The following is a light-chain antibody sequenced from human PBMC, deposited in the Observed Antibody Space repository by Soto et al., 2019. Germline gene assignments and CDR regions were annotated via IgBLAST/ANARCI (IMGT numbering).Light chain of an antibody. CDR1: QSVTSNY. J-gene: IGKJ4*01. CDR3: QQYSSSPLT. CDR2: GAS. Sequence: EIVLTQSPGTLSLSPGERATLSCGASQSVTSNYLAWYQQKPGQAPRLLIFGASFRVKGIPDRFIGSGSGTDFTLTISRLEPEDFAVYYCQQYSSSPLTFGGGTKVDIK. V-gene: IGKV3-20*01.